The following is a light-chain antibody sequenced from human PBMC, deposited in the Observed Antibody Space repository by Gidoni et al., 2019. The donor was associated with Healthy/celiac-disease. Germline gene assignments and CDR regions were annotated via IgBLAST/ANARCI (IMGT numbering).Light chain of an antibody. CDR2: GAS. Sequence: EIVLTQSTGTLSLSPGERATLPCRASQSVSSSYFAWYQQKPGQAPRLLIYGASSRATGIPDRFSGSGSGTDFTLTISRLEPEDFAVYYCQQYGSSPWTFGQGTKVEIK. CDR1: QSVSSSY. CDR3: QQYGSSPWT. J-gene: IGKJ1*01. V-gene: IGKV3-20*01.